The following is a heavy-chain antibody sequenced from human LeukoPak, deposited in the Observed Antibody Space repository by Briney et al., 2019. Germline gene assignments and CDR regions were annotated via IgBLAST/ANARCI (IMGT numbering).Heavy chain of an antibody. D-gene: IGHD4-17*01. J-gene: IGHJ4*02. CDR2: ISAYNGNT. Sequence: GASVNVSCKASGYTFTSYGISGVRQAPGQGLEWMGWISAYNGNTNYAQKLQGRVTMTTDTSTSTAYMELRSLRSDDTAVYYCARDPPRRMTTVTFFDYWGQGTLVTVSS. V-gene: IGHV1-18*01. CDR1: GYTFTSYG. CDR3: ARDPPRRMTTVTFFDY.